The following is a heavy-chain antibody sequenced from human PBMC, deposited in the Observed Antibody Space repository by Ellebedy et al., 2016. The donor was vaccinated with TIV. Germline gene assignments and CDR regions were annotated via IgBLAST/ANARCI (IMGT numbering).Heavy chain of an antibody. D-gene: IGHD6-19*01. CDR1: GFTVSSNY. J-gene: IGHJ6*02. V-gene: IGHV3-53*01. CDR3: AREPPVGSGWSFGGMDV. CDR2: IYSSGGT. Sequence: GESLKISCAASGFTVSSNYMSWVRQAPGRGLEWVSTIYSSGGTYYAGSVKGRFTISRDNSKNTLYLQMNSLRAEDTAVYYCAREPPVGSGWSFGGMDVWGQGTTVTVSS.